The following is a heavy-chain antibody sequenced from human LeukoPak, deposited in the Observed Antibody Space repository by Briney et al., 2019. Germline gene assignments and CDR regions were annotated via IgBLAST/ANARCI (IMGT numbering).Heavy chain of an antibody. CDR3: ARGYGDPDY. Sequence: SETLSLTCTVSGCSISSYYWSWIRQPPGKGLEWIGYIYYSGSTNYNPSLKSRVTISVDTSKKQFSLKLSSVTAADTAVYYCARGYGDPDYWGQGTLVTVSS. CDR1: GCSISSYY. CDR2: IYYSGST. D-gene: IGHD4-17*01. V-gene: IGHV4-59*01. J-gene: IGHJ4*02.